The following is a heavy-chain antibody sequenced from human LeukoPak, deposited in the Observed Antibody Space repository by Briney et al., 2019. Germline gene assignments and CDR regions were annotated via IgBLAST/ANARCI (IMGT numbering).Heavy chain of an antibody. CDR2: IYYSGST. J-gene: IGHJ4*02. V-gene: IGHV4-39*01. CDR3: ASTRRPAYHLTPTFDY. D-gene: IGHD2-2*01. Sequence: SETLSLTCTVSGGSISSSSYSWGWIRQPPGKGLEWIGSIYYSGSTYYNPSLKSRVTISVDTSKNQFSLKLSSVTAADTAVYYCASTRRPAYHLTPTFDYWGQGTLVTVSS. CDR1: GGSISSSSYS.